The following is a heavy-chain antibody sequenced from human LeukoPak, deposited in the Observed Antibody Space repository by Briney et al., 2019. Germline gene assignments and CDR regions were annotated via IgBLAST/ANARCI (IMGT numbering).Heavy chain of an antibody. V-gene: IGHV3-53*01. J-gene: IGHJ4*02. Sequence: GGSLRLSCAASGFTVSSNYMSWVRQAPGKGLEWVSVIYSGGSTYYADSVKGRFTISRDNSKNTLYLQMNSLRAEDTAVYYCASNFLYGSGSGDYWGQGTLVTVSS. CDR3: ASNFLYGSGSGDY. CDR2: IYSGGST. D-gene: IGHD3-10*01. CDR1: GFTVSSNY.